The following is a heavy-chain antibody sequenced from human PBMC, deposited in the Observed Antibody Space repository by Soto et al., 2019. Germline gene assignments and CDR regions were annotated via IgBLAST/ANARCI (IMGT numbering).Heavy chain of an antibody. Sequence: SETLSLTCTVSGDSISTFYWGWMRQSPGKELERIGYVYYTGSTNYNPSLKSRVTISVDRSKNQFSLKLTSANAADTAVYYCARGRTVRNYADDSSDYFYFFDYWGQGTQVTVSS. V-gene: IGHV4-59*01. CDR1: GDSISTFY. CDR3: ARGRTVRNYADDSSDYFYFFDY. J-gene: IGHJ4*02. CDR2: VYYTGST. D-gene: IGHD3-22*01.